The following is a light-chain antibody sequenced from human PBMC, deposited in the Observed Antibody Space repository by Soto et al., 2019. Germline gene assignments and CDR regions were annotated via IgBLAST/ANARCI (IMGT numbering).Light chain of an antibody. J-gene: IGLJ3*02. Sequence: QTVVTQEPSFSVSPGGTVTLTCGFTSGSFSTSYYPSWYQQSPGQAPRTLIYSTNTRSSGVPDRFSGSILGNKAALTITGAQADDESDYYCVLYMGSDIVVFGGGTKLTVL. CDR3: VLYMGSDIVV. CDR1: SGSFSTSYY. CDR2: STN. V-gene: IGLV8-61*01.